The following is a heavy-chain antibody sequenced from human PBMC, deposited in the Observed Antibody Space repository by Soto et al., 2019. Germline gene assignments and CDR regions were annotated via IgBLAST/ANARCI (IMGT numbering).Heavy chain of an antibody. CDR1: GFTFSTYG. Sequence: GGSLRLSCAASGFTFSTYGMHWVRQAPGKGLEWVALIWYDGRKEDYADSVKGRFTISRDNSKNTLYLQMNSLRAEDTAVYYCARDRWIVSTITSFDYWGQGTPVTVSS. D-gene: IGHD5-12*01. CDR3: ARDRWIVSTITSFDY. V-gene: IGHV3-33*01. J-gene: IGHJ4*02. CDR2: IWYDGRKE.